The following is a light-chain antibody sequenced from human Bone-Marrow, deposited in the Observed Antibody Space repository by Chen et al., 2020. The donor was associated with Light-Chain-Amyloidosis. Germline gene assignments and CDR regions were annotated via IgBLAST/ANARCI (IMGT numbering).Light chain of an antibody. Sequence: QSALTQPASVSGSPGQSLTISCTGTSSGVGGDNHVSWYQQHPDKAPKLMIYEVTNRPSWVPARFSGSKSDNTASLTISGLQTEDEADYFCSSYTITNTLVFGSGTRGTVL. V-gene: IGLV2-14*01. CDR2: EVT. CDR1: SSGVGGDNH. J-gene: IGLJ1*01. CDR3: SSYTITNTLV.